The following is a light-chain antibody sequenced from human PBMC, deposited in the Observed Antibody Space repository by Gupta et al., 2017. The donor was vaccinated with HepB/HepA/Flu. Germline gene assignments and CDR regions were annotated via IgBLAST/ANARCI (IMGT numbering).Light chain of an antibody. Sequence: HSALTQPRSVSGSPGQSVTISCTGTSSDVGGYNYVSWYQQHPGKAPKLMIFDVSKRPSGVPYRFSGSKSGNTASLTISGLQAEDEADYYCCSYAGTYSWVFGGGTKLTVL. J-gene: IGLJ3*02. CDR2: DVS. V-gene: IGLV2-11*01. CDR3: CSYAGTYSWV. CDR1: SSDVGGYNY.